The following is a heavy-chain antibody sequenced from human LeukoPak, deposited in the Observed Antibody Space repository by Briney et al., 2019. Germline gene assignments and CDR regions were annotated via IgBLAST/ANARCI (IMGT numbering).Heavy chain of an antibody. CDR1: GFTFSSYG. Sequence: GGSLRLSCAASGFTFSSYGMHWVRQAPGKGLEWVAVIWYDGSNKYYADSVKGRFTISRDNSKNTLYLQMNSLRAEDTAVYYCAKEDYSDPYQPLDYWGQGTLVTVSS. D-gene: IGHD4-17*01. J-gene: IGHJ4*02. CDR2: IWYDGSNK. CDR3: AKEDYSDPYQPLDY. V-gene: IGHV3-33*06.